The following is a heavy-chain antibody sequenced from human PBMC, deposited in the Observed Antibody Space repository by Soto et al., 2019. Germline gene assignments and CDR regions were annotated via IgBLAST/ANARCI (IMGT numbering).Heavy chain of an antibody. Sequence: SVKVSCKASGGTFSSYAISWVRQAPGQGLEWMGGIIPIFGTANYAQKFQGRVTITADKSTSTAYMELSSLRSEDTAVYYCARDDVRIDGYYYGMDVWGQGTTVTVSS. CDR3: ARDDVRIDGYYYGMDV. D-gene: IGHD2-8*01. CDR1: GGTFSSYA. CDR2: IIPIFGTA. V-gene: IGHV1-69*06. J-gene: IGHJ6*02.